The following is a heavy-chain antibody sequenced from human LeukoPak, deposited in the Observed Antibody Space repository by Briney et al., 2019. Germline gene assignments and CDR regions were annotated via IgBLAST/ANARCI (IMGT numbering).Heavy chain of an antibody. D-gene: IGHD3-10*01. Sequence: SETLSLTCAVYGGSFSGYYWSWIRQPPGKGLEWIGEINHSGSTNYNPSLKSRVTISVDTSKNQFSLKLSSVTAADTAVYYCARVTVVRGHYYYYYMDVWGKGTTVTVSS. CDR3: ARVTVVRGHYYYYYMDV. CDR2: INHSGST. V-gene: IGHV4-34*01. CDR1: GGSFSGYY. J-gene: IGHJ6*03.